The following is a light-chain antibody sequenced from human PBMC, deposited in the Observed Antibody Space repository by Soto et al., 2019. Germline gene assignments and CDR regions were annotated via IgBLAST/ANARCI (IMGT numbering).Light chain of an antibody. J-gene: IGKJ1*01. CDR3: QQYDSLWT. CDR2: AAS. V-gene: IGKV3-20*01. CDR1: QSVSDTY. Sequence: EIVLTQSPGILSLSPGERATLSCRASQSVSDTYLAWYQQKPGQAPRLLIYAASSRATGIPDRFSGSGSGTDFTLTISRLEPEDFAVYYCQQYDSLWTFGQGTKVDIK.